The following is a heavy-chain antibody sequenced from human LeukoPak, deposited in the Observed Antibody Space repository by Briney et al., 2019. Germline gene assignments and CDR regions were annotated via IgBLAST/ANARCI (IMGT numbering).Heavy chain of an antibody. V-gene: IGHV3-74*01. CDR1: GFTFSNYW. CDR3: ARDLGQHYDTSDNWFDP. Sequence: GGSLRLSCAASGFTFSNYWMHWVRQAPGKGLVWVSRINSDGINTSYADSVKGRFTISRDNAKNTLNLQMNSLRAEDTAVYYCARDLGQHYDTSDNWFDPWGQGTLVTVSS. J-gene: IGHJ5*02. D-gene: IGHD3-22*01. CDR2: INSDGINT.